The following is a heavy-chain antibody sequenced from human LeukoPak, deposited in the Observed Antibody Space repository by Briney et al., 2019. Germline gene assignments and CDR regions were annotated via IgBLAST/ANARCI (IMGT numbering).Heavy chain of an antibody. Sequence: GASVKVSCKASGYTFTSYGISWLRQAPGQGPEWMGWISGYTDNTKYAQKFQGRVSMTTDTSTSTAYMGLSSLRPDDTAVYYCARDSRDIVVIPAAASYYFDVWGQGTLVTVSS. CDR3: ARDSRDIVVIPAAASYYFDV. D-gene: IGHD2-2*01. V-gene: IGHV1-18*01. CDR2: ISGYTDNT. CDR1: GYTFTSYG. J-gene: IGHJ4*02.